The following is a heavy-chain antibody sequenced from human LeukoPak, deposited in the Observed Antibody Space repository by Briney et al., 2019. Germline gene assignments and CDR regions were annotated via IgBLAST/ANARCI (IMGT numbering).Heavy chain of an antibody. CDR2: IFYSGST. CDR3: SRHNRPSTIFGVVPYGYAFDI. CDR1: GGSISSSSFY. V-gene: IGHV4-39*01. D-gene: IGHD3-3*01. Sequence: PSETLSLTCTVSGGSISSSSFYWGWIRQPPGKGLEWIGSIFYSGSTYYNPSLKGRVTVSVDTSRNQFSLKLSSVTAADTAVYYCSRHNRPSTIFGVVPYGYAFDIWGQGTMVTVSS. J-gene: IGHJ3*02.